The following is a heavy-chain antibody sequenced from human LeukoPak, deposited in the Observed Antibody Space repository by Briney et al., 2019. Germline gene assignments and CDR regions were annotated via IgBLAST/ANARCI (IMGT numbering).Heavy chain of an antibody. V-gene: IGHV3-30*02. CDR1: GFIFSNCG. CDR3: AKSDIIAVSDAKGNWFDP. Sequence: GGSLRLSCAASGFIFSNCGMHWVRQTPAKGLEWVAFIRNDGSMKYYADSVKGRFTISRDNSKNTLYLQMNNLRTEDMAVYYCAKSDIIAVSDAKGNWFDPWGQGSLVTVSS. CDR2: IRNDGSMK. J-gene: IGHJ5*02. D-gene: IGHD2-2*01.